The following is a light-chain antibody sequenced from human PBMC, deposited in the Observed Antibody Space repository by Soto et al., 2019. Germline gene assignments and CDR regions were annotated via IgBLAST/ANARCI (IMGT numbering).Light chain of an antibody. Sequence: DIQMTQSPSTLSGSVGDRVTITCGASQTISSWLAWYQQKPGKAPKLLIYKAYTLKSGVTSRFSGSGSGTEFTLTISSLQPDDFATYYCQHYNSYSEAVGPGTKVEIK. J-gene: IGKJ1*01. CDR1: QTISSW. CDR2: KAY. CDR3: QHYNSYSEA. V-gene: IGKV1-5*03.